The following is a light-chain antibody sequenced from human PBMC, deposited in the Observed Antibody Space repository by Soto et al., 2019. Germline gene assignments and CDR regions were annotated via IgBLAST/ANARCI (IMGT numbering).Light chain of an antibody. J-gene: IGKJ3*01. Sequence: DIVLTQSPCTLSLSTGERATLSCRASQSVSSSYLAWYQQNPDQAHRLLIYGASSRATGTPDRFSGSGSGTDLTLTISRLEAEDFAVYYWQQYGSSLTFGPGTKVDIK. CDR3: QQYGSSLT. CDR2: GAS. CDR1: QSVSSSY. V-gene: IGKV3-20*01.